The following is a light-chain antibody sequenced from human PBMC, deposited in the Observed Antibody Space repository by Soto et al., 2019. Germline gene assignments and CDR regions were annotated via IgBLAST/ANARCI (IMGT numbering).Light chain of an antibody. J-gene: IGLJ2*01. V-gene: IGLV3-1*01. Sequence: SYELTQPPSVSVSPGQTASITCSGDKLGDKYACWYQQKPGQSPVLVIYQDSKRTSGIPERFSGSNSGNTATLTISGTQAMDEDDYYCQAWDRSTAVFGGGTKLTVL. CDR1: KLGDKY. CDR3: QAWDRSTAV. CDR2: QDS.